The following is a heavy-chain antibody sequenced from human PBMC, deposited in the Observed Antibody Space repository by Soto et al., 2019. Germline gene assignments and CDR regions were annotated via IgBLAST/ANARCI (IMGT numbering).Heavy chain of an antibody. J-gene: IGHJ4*02. CDR2: IIPIFGTA. Sequence: ASVKVSCKASGGTFSSYAISWVRQAPGQGLEWMRGIIPIFGTANYAQKFQGRVTITADESTSTAYMELSSLRSEVTAGYYCARDYYDSSGYFYYWGQGTLVTVSS. V-gene: IGHV1-69*13. CDR3: ARDYYDSSGYFYY. D-gene: IGHD3-22*01. CDR1: GGTFSSYA.